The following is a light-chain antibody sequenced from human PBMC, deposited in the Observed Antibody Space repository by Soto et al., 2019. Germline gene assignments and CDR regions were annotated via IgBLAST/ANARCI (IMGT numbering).Light chain of an antibody. CDR3: CSSAGSSLYV. CDR1: SGDVGSYNL. J-gene: IGLJ1*01. V-gene: IGLV2-23*01. CDR2: EGN. Sequence: QSVLTQPASVSGSPGQSITISCTGTSGDVGSYNLVSWYQQHPGKAPKLMIYEGNKRPSGVSNRFSGSKSGNTASLTISGLQAEDEADYYCCSSAGSSLYVFGTGTKVTVL.